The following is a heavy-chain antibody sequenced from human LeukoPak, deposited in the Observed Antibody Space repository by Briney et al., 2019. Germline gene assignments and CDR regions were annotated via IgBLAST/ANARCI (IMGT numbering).Heavy chain of an antibody. V-gene: IGHV3-74*01. CDR1: GFIFSNAW. CDR2: INSNGSST. CDR3: AKGGATICDN. Sequence: GGSLRLSCAASGFIFSNAWMHWVRQAPGKGLVWVSRINSNGSSTNYADSVKGRFTISRDNAKNTLYLQMSSLRAEDTAVYYCAKGGATICDNWGQGTLVTVSS. D-gene: IGHD5-12*01. J-gene: IGHJ4*02.